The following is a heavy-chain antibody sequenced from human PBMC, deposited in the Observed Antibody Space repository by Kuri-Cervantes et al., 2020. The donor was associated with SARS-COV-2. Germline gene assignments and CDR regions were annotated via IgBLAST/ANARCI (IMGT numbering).Heavy chain of an antibody. J-gene: IGHJ4*02. V-gene: IGHV3-7*01. Sequence: GGSLRLSCVASRSMFSCDRMNWVRQAPGKGLNWVANIKQDGSEKYYVDSVKGRFTISRDNAKNSLYLQMNSLRAEDTAVYYCARVGGYCSSTSCYSKKHLDYWGQGTLVTVSS. CDR1: RSMFSCDR. CDR2: IKQDGSEK. CDR3: ARVGGYCSSTSCYSKKHLDY. D-gene: IGHD2-2*01.